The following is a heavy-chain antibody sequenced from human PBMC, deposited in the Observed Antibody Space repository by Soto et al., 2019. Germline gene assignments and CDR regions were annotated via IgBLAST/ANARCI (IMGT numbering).Heavy chain of an antibody. CDR2: ISSTSSTI. V-gene: IGHV3-48*01. CDR3: ARGPYSSGWYRFDS. Sequence: DVQLVESGGGLVQPGGSLRLSCAASGFTFSSYSMNWVSQAPGKGLEWVSYISSTSSTIHYADSVKGRFTISRDNAKNSLLLQMNSLRAEDTAVYYCARGPYSSGWYRFDSWGQGTLITVSS. J-gene: IGHJ4*02. CDR1: GFTFSSYS. D-gene: IGHD6-19*01.